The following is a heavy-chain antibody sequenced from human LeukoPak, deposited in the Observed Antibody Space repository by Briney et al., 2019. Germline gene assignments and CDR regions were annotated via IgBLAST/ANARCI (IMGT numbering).Heavy chain of an antibody. J-gene: IGHJ2*01. CDR3: AKSPQHWYFDL. Sequence: GGSLRLSCAASGFTFSSVGMHWVRQAPGKGLEGVAFIRYDESTEYYADSVKGRFTISRDKSKNTLYLQMNSLKPADTAVYYCAKSPQHWYFDLWGRGTLVTVSS. CDR1: GFTFSSVG. CDR2: IRYDESTE. V-gene: IGHV3-30*02.